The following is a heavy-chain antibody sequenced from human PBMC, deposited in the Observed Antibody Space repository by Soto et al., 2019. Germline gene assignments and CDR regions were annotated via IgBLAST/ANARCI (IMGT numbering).Heavy chain of an antibody. CDR2: INAGNGNT. CDR3: ARAGGYGDYGDY. CDR1: GYTFTSYA. Sequence: ASVKVSCKASGYTFTSYAMHWVRQAPGQRLEWMGWINAGNGNTKYSQKFQGRVTITRDTSASTAYMELSSLRSEDTAVYYCARAGGYGDYGDYSGQGTLVTVSS. V-gene: IGHV1-3*01. D-gene: IGHD3-10*01. J-gene: IGHJ4*02.